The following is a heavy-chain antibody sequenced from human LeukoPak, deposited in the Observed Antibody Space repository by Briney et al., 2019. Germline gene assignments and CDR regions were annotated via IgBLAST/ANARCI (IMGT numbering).Heavy chain of an antibody. CDR3: ARDLFGEDIVVVVSAY. CDR2: ISSSSSYI. CDR1: GFTFSSYS. V-gene: IGHV3-21*01. Sequence: PGGSLRLSCAASGFTFSSYSMNWVRQAPGKGLEWVSSISSSSSYIYYADSVKGRFTISGDNAKNSLYLQMNSLRAEDTAVYYCARDLFGEDIVVVVSAYWGQGTLVTVSS. J-gene: IGHJ4*02. D-gene: IGHD2-15*01.